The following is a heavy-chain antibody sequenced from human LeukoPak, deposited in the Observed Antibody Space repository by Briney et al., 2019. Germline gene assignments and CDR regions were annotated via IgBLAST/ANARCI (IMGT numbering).Heavy chain of an antibody. V-gene: IGHV3-48*04. CDR3: AQGGYSSSWYLSFHH. J-gene: IGHJ1*01. D-gene: IGHD6-13*01. CDR1: GFTFSSYS. CDR2: ISSSSSTI. Sequence: GGSLRLSCAASGFTFSSYSMNWVRQAPGKGLEWVSYISSSSSTIYYADSVKGRFTISRDNAKNSLYLQMNSLRAEDTAVYYCAQGGYSSSWYLSFHHWGQGTLVTVSS.